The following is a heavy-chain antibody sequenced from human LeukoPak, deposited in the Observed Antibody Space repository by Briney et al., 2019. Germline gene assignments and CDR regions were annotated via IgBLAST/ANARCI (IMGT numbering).Heavy chain of an antibody. CDR2: IYYSGST. J-gene: IGHJ4*02. CDR1: GGSISSYY. D-gene: IGHD3-22*01. CDR3: ARQKFPRTYYYDSSGYPGRGTFDY. V-gene: IGHV4-39*01. Sequence: SSETLSLTCTVSGGSISSYYWSWIRQPPGKGLEWIGSIYYSGSTYYNPSLKSRVTISVDTSKNQFSLKLSSVTAADTAVYYCARQKFPRTYYYDSSGYPGRGTFDYWGQGTLVTVSS.